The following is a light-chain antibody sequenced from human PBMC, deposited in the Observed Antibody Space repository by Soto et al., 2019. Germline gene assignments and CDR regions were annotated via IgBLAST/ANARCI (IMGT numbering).Light chain of an antibody. CDR2: WAS. CDR3: QQYHSSST. Sequence: DIVMTQSPDSLTVSLGERATINCKSSQSLLYRSNNKNYLAWYQQKPGQPPKLLIYWASTRESGVPDRFSGSGSGTDFTLTISGLQTEDVAVYFCQQYHSSSTFGQGTKVEIK. CDR1: QSLLYRSNNKNY. J-gene: IGKJ1*01. V-gene: IGKV4-1*01.